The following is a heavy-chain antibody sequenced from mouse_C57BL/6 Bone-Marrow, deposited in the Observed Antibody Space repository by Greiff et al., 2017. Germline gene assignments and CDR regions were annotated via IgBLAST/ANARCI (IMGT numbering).Heavy chain of an antibody. Sequence: VQLKQSGAELVRPGASVTLSCTASGFNIKDDYMHWVKQRPEQGLEWIGWIDPENGDPEYASKFQGKATITADTSYNTAYLQLSSLTSEDTAVYYCTTGGYFDVWGTGTTVTVSS. CDR1: GFNIKDDY. CDR2: IDPENGDP. V-gene: IGHV14-4*01. CDR3: TTGGYFDV. J-gene: IGHJ1*03.